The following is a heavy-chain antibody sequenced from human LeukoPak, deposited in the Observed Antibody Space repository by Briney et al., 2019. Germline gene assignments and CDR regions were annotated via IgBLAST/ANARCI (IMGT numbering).Heavy chain of an antibody. CDR3: ARVLGSSGFYYFDC. Sequence: SETLSLTCTVSGGSISSYYRSWIRQSPVKGLEWIGYIHYSGSTNYNPSLKSRVTISVDRPKNQFSLKLSPVTAADTAVYYCARVLGSSGFYYFDCWGQGTLVTVSS. CDR2: IHYSGST. J-gene: IGHJ4*02. D-gene: IGHD3-22*01. V-gene: IGHV4-59*01. CDR1: GGSISSYY.